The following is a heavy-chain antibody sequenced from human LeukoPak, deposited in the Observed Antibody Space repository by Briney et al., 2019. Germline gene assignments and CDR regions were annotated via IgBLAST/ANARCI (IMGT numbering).Heavy chain of an antibody. CDR2: INPVSGGT. Sequence: ASVKVSFKASAYTFTDYYLHWVRQAPGQGFEWMGWINPVSGGTNYVQKFQGRVTMTRDTSISTAYMEPSRLRSDDTAVYYRARANFLSCSSTSCLFDYWGQGTLVTVSS. CDR1: AYTFTDYY. CDR3: ARANFLSCSSTSCLFDY. D-gene: IGHD2-2*01. J-gene: IGHJ4*02. V-gene: IGHV1-2*02.